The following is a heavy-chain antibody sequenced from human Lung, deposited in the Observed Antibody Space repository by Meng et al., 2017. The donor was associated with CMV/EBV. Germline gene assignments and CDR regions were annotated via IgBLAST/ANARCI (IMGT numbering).Heavy chain of an antibody. J-gene: IGHJ4*02. D-gene: IGHD2-21*01. CDR3: ARYTYCGVDCYPRLFAY. CDR2: IYPGDSNT. V-gene: IGHV5-51*01. Sequence: GGSLRLSCQASGYNFVHYWIGWVRQMPGKGLEWMGIIYPGDSNTRYSPSFQGQVSISADKSINTTYLQWSSLKASDTAIYFCARYTYCGVDCYPRLFAYWGQGTXVNGSS. CDR1: GYNFVHYW.